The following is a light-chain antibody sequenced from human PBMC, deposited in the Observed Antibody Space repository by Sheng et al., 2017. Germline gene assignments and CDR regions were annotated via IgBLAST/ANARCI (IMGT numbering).Light chain of an antibody. CDR2: WAS. Sequence: DIVMTQSPDSLAVSLGERATINCKSSQSILYSSNNKNYLAWYQQKPGQPPKLLIYWASTRDSGVPDRFSGGGSGTDFTLTITTLQAEDVAVYYCQQYFSTPFTFGPGTKVDFK. V-gene: IGKV4-1*01. J-gene: IGKJ3*01. CDR3: QQYFSTPFT. CDR1: QSILYSSNNKNY.